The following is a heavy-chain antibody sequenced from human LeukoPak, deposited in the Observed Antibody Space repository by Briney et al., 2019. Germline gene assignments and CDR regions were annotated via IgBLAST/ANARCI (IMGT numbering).Heavy chain of an antibody. CDR3: ARETMLVVTGIFDY. D-gene: IGHD2-21*02. Sequence: PGGSLRLSCAASGFTFSDYYMSWVRQAPGQGLEWVSYISSSYTIYYADSVKGRFTISRDNAKNSLYLQMNSLRAEDTAVYYCARETMLVVTGIFDYWGQGTLVTVSS. CDR1: GFTFSDYY. V-gene: IGHV3-11*01. CDR2: ISSSYTI. J-gene: IGHJ4*02.